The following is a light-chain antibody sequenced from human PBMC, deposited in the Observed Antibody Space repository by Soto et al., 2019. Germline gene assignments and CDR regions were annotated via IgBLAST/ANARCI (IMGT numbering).Light chain of an antibody. V-gene: IGKV1-5*03. J-gene: IGKJ1*01. CDR1: QSISDW. Sequence: DIQMTQSPSTLSASVGDRVTITCRASQSISDWLAWYQKKPGKAPKFLIYKASNLESGVPSRFSGSGSGTEFTLTISSVQPDDFATYYCQYYDSYSWTFGQGTKVEIK. CDR2: KAS. CDR3: QYYDSYSWT.